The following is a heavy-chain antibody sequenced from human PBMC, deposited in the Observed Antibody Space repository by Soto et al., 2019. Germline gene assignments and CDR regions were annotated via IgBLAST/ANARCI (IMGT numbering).Heavy chain of an antibody. V-gene: IGHV4-34*01. J-gene: IGHJ6*02. Sequence: SETLSLTCAVYGGSFSGYYWSWICQPPGKGLEWIGEINHSGSTNYNPSLKSRVTISVDTSKNQFSLKLSSVTAADTAVYYCARVHVLRFLEWHLYYYYGMDVWGQGTTVTVSS. CDR2: INHSGST. CDR1: GGSFSGYY. D-gene: IGHD3-3*01. CDR3: ARVHVLRFLEWHLYYYYGMDV.